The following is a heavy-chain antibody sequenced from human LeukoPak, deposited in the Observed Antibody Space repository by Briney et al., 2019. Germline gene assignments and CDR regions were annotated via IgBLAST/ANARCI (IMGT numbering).Heavy chain of an antibody. CDR1: GFTFSTYS. V-gene: IGHV3-21*01. CDR3: ARVRYYVSGSYSGDYYYYMDV. J-gene: IGHJ6*03. CDR2: ITSSSTSI. Sequence: PGGSLRLSCAASGFTFSTYSMNWVRQAPGKGLEWVSSITSSSTSIYYADSVKGRFTISRDNAKNSLYLQMSSLRAEDTAVYYCARVRYYVSGSYSGDYYYYMDVWGKGTTVIISS. D-gene: IGHD3-10*01.